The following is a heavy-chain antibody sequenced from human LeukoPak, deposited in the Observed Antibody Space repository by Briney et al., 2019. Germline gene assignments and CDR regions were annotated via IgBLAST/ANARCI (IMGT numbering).Heavy chain of an antibody. CDR2: VSGRGYST. V-gene: IGHV3-23*01. CDR3: AREIIAARDY. J-gene: IGHJ4*02. CDR1: GFTFSSYA. Sequence: GGSLRLSCAASGFTFSSYAMSWARQAPGKGLEWVSAVSGRGYSTYYADSVKGRFTVSRDNAKNSLYLQMNSLRAEDTAVYYCAREIIAARDYWGQGTLVTVSS. D-gene: IGHD6-6*01.